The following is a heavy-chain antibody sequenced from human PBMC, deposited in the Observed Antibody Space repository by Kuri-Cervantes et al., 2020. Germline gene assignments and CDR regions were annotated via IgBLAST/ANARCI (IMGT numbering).Heavy chain of an antibody. D-gene: IGHD2-21*02. J-gene: IGHJ3*02. CDR2: ISYDGSNK. CDR1: GFTFSSYA. V-gene: IGHV3-30-3*01. CDR3: ARGGNIVVVTDAFDI. Sequence: GGSLRLSCAASGFTFSSYAMSWVRQAPGKGLEWVAVISYDGSNKYYADSVKGRFTISRDNSKNTLYLQMNSLRAEDTAVYYCARGGNIVVVTDAFDIWGQGTMVTVSS.